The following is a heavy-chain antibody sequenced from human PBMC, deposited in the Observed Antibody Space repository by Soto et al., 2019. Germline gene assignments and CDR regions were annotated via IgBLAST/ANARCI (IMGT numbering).Heavy chain of an antibody. CDR1: GGSFSGYY. D-gene: IGHD6-13*01. J-gene: IGHJ5*02. CDR2: INHSGST. Sequence: SETLSLTCAVYGGSFSGYYWSWIRQPPGKGLEWIGEINHSGSTNYNPSLKSRVTISVDTSKNQFSLKLSSVTAADTAVYYCARGLLASYCSRWYAYNLIDPWGQGTLVTVSS. V-gene: IGHV4-34*01. CDR3: ARGLLASYCSRWYAYNLIDP.